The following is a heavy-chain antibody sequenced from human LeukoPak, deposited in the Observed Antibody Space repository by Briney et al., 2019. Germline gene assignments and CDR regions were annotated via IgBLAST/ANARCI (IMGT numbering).Heavy chain of an antibody. J-gene: IGHJ5*02. CDR1: GGSISSYY. CDR3: AREVEVGYCSSTSCYAPYNWFDP. D-gene: IGHD2-2*01. CDR2: IYYSGST. V-gene: IGHV4-59*12. Sequence: SETLSLICSVSGGSISSYYWSWIRQPPGKGLEWIGYIYYSGSTNYNPSLKSRVTISVDTSKNQFSLKLSSVTAADTAVYYCAREVEVGYCSSTSCYAPYNWFDPWGQGTLVTVSS.